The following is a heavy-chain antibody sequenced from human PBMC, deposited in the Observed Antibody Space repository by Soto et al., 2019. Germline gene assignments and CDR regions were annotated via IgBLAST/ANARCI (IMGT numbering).Heavy chain of an antibody. J-gene: IGHJ5*02. CDR3: ARVLPHQVPVRIAARPCWYEP. CDR1: GGSFSGYY. Sequence: SETLSLTCAVYGGSFSGYYWSWIRQPPGKGLEWIGEINHSGSTNYNPSLKSRVTISVDTSKNQFSLKLSSVTAADTAVYYCARVLPHQVPVRIAARPCWYEPWGQGTLVTVSS. D-gene: IGHD6-6*01. CDR2: INHSGST. V-gene: IGHV4-34*01.